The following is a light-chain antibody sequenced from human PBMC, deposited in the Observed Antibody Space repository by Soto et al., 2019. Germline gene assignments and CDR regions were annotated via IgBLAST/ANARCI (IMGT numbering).Light chain of an antibody. V-gene: IGKV1-33*01. CDR2: DAT. Sequence: DIQMTQSPTSLSASVGDRVTITCQASHDIGNYLSWYQQKLGNAPKLLIYDATNLDTGVPPMFSGSGSGTDFFLTITSLQPGDVAKYYCQPYGDLQLTFGGRTKVEIK. CDR3: QPYGDLQLT. J-gene: IGKJ4*01. CDR1: HDIGNY.